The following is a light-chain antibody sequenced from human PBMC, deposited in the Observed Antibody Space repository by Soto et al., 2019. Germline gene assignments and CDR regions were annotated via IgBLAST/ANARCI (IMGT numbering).Light chain of an antibody. Sequence: IVMTQSPATLSVSPGERVTLSFRARQSVGSNLAWYQQTPGQAPRVVIYDASTRATVIPARFSGSGSGTEFTLTISSLQSEDFAVYYCQQYDTWPLTFGGGTKVDIK. J-gene: IGKJ4*01. CDR2: DAS. CDR3: QQYDTWPLT. V-gene: IGKV3-15*01. CDR1: QSVGSN.